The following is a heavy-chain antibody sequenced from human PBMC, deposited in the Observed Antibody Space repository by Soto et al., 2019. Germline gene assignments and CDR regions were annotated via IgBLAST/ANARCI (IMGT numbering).Heavy chain of an antibody. Sequence: SGPTLVKPTQTLTLTCTFSGFSLSTSGVGVGWIRQPPGKALEWLALIYWDDDKRYSPSLKSRLTITKDTSKNQVVLTMTNMDPVDTATYYCAHKRWCSSTSCYLGWANTDWFDPWGQGTLVTVSS. CDR2: IYWDDDK. CDR1: GFSLSTSGVG. J-gene: IGHJ5*02. V-gene: IGHV2-5*02. D-gene: IGHD2-2*01. CDR3: AHKRWCSSTSCYLGWANTDWFDP.